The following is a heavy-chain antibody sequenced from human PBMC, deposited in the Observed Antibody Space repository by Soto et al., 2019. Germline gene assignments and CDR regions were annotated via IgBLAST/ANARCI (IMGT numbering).Heavy chain of an antibody. D-gene: IGHD2-15*01. CDR1: GFTVSSNY. CDR2: IYSGGST. Sequence: GGSLRLSCAACGFTVSSNYMSWVRQAPGKGLEWVSVIYSGGSTYYADSVKGRFTISRHNSKNTLYLQMNSLRAEDTAVYYCARDLDYSWFDPWGQGTLVTVSS. CDR3: ARDLDYSWFDP. V-gene: IGHV3-53*04. J-gene: IGHJ5*02.